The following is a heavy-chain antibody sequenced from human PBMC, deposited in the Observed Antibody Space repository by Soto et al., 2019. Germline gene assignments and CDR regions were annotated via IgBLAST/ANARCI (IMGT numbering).Heavy chain of an antibody. D-gene: IGHD3-22*01. V-gene: IGHV1-18*01. CDR1: GYSFTIYG. Sequence: ALVKVSCKASGYSFTIYGISCRRKNPGQGLEWMGWISAYNGNTNYAQKLQGRVTMTTDKSTSTAYMELSSLRAEDTAVYYCAVKYYYDISGYPSMGDKNYYYGMDVWGQGTTVSVSS. CDR3: AVKYYYDISGYPSMGDKNYYYGMDV. J-gene: IGHJ6*02. CDR2: ISAYNGNT.